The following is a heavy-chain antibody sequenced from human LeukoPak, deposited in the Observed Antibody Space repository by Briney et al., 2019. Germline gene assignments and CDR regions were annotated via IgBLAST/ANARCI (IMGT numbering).Heavy chain of an antibody. Sequence: GRSLRLSCAASGFTFSSYGMHWVRQAPGKGLEWVAFIRYDGSNKYYADSVKGRFTISRDNSKNTLYLQMNSLRAEDTAVYYCAKLWFGELTDAFDIWGQGTMVTVSS. D-gene: IGHD3-10*01. CDR3: AKLWFGELTDAFDI. J-gene: IGHJ3*02. V-gene: IGHV3-30*02. CDR1: GFTFSSYG. CDR2: IRYDGSNK.